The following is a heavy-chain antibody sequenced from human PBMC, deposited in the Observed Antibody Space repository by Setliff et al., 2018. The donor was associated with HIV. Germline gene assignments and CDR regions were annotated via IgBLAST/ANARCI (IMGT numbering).Heavy chain of an antibody. D-gene: IGHD1-26*01. Sequence: SETLSLTCTVSGGSISSGGYYWSWIRQHPGKGLEWIGYIYYSGSTYYNPSLKSRVTISVDTSKNQFSLKLSSVTAADTAVYYCARYRSKLDWFEPWARESWSPSPQ. CDR2: IYYSGST. J-gene: IGHJ5*02. V-gene: IGHV4-31*03. CDR3: ARYRSKLDWFEP. CDR1: GGSISSGGYY.